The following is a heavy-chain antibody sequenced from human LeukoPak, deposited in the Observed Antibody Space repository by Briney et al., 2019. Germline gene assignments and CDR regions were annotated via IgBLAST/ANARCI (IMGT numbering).Heavy chain of an antibody. Sequence: GGSLRLSCAASGFTFSDYYMSWICQAPGKGLEWVSYISSSGSTIYYADSVKGRFTISRDNAKNSLYLQMNSLRAEDTAVYYCARDHGAHYYYYYYMDVWGKGTTVTVSS. J-gene: IGHJ6*03. CDR1: GFTFSDYY. V-gene: IGHV3-11*04. CDR3: ARDHGAHYYYYYYMDV. D-gene: IGHD3-10*01. CDR2: ISSSGSTI.